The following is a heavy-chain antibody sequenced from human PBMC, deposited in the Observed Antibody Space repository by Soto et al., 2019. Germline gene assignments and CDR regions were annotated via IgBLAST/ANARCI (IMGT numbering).Heavy chain of an antibody. V-gene: IGHV4-59*01. CDR2: IYYSGST. CDR3: ARESNTAMVTGSGGFDH. CDR1: GGSISSYY. J-gene: IGHJ4*02. Sequence: PSETLSLTCTVSGGSISSYYWSWIRQPPGKGLEWIGYIYYSGSTNYNPSLKSRVTISVDTSKDQFSLKLSSVTAADTAVYYCARESNTAMVTGSGGFDHWGQGTLVTVSS. D-gene: IGHD5-18*01.